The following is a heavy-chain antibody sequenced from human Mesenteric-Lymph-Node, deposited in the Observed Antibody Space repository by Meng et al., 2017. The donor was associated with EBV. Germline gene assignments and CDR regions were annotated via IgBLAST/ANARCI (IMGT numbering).Heavy chain of an antibody. J-gene: IGHJ4*02. D-gene: IGHD2-8*01. CDR3: AYYRVTNGGYPFDY. Sequence: FDESTLPLLRPTQTLTLTSILFTFPLTTSGLGVCWVRNPPSKAPEWLALIFWEYDHRCIPTLKSRLSITKDTSKNQLVLRMTHIDTSVTATYYCAYYRVTNGGYPFDYWGQGALVTVSS. V-gene: IGHV2-5*02. CDR2: IFWEYDH. CDR1: TFPLTTSGLG.